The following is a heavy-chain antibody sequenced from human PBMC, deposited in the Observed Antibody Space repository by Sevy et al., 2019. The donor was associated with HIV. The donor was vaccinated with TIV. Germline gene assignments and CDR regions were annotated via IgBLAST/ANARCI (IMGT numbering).Heavy chain of an antibody. V-gene: IGHV3-30-3*01. J-gene: IGHJ4*02. CDR1: GFTFTLYA. CDR3: ARVAVEYCTDDCYHRFDY. Sequence: GGSLRLSCAASGFTFTLYAIHWVRQAPGKGLEWVALISCSGTNKYYADSVKGRFTISRDDSKNTAYLQMNNLGTDDTAVYDCARVAVEYCTDDCYHRFDYWGQGTQVTVSS. D-gene: IGHD2-21*02. CDR2: ISCSGTNK.